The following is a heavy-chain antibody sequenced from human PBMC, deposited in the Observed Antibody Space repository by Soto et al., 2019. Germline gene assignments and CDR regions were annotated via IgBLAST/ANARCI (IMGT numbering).Heavy chain of an antibody. CDR3: ARDLSSGYLHYYYYGMDV. J-gene: IGHJ6*02. Sequence: ASVEVSCKXSGYTFTGYYMHWVRQAPGQGLEWMGWINPNSGGANYAQKFQGRVTMTRDTSISTAYMELSRLRSDDTAVYYCARDLSSGYLHYYYYGMDVWGQGTTVTVSS. CDR1: GYTFTGYY. CDR2: INPNSGGA. V-gene: IGHV1-2*02. D-gene: IGHD3-22*01.